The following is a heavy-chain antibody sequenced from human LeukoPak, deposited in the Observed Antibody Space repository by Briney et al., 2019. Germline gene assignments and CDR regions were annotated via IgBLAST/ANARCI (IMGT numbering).Heavy chain of an antibody. CDR2: IYYSGST. Sequence: SETLSLTCTVSGGSINYYYWSWIRQSPGKGLEWIGYIYYSGSTNYNPSLKSRVTISVDTSKNQFSLKLSSVTAADTAVYYCARDTGYSSSWYVAGVKNWSNPWAREPWSPSPQ. CDR3: ARDTGYSSSWYVAGVKNWSNP. D-gene: IGHD6-13*01. CDR1: GGSINYYY. V-gene: IGHV4-59*12. J-gene: IGHJ5*02.